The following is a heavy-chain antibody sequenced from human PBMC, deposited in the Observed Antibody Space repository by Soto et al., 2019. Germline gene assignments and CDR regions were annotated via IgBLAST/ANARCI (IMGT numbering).Heavy chain of an antibody. J-gene: IGHJ4*02. V-gene: IGHV3-7*01. CDR2: INQDGSVE. D-gene: IGHD3-16*01. CDR3: ATDDGDDWESERYGY. CDR1: GFTFRAYL. Sequence: EVQLVESGGDLVQPGGSLRLSCAASGFTFRAYLMSWVRQAPGKGLDWVANINQDGSVEYYADSMQGRFTISRDNAKNALYLHMNSLRAEATAVDYCATDDGDDWESERYGYWGPGTLVTVSS.